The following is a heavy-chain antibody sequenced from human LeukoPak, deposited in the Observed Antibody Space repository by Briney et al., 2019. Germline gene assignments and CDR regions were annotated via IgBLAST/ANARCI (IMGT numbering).Heavy chain of an antibody. CDR2: ISYDGSNK. J-gene: IGHJ3*02. V-gene: IGHV3-30*04. Sequence: GGSLRLSCAASGFTFSSYAMHWVRQAPGKGLEWVAVISYDGSNKYYADSVKGRFTISRDNSKNTLYLQMNSLRAEDTAVYYCAKGNIAAAGMGAFDIWGQGTMVTVSS. D-gene: IGHD6-13*01. CDR1: GFTFSSYA. CDR3: AKGNIAAAGMGAFDI.